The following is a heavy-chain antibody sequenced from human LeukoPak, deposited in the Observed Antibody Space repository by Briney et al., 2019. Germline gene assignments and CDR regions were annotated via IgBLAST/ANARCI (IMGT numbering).Heavy chain of an antibody. CDR3: ARASKTRPTYYYDSSGYYIDY. Sequence: SETLSLTCTVSGGSISSGGYYWSWIRQHPGKGLEWIGYIYYSGSTYYNPSLKSRVTISVDTSKNQFSLKLSSVTAADTAVYHCARASKTRPTYYYDSSGYYIDYWGQGTLVTVSS. J-gene: IGHJ4*02. D-gene: IGHD3-22*01. CDR2: IYYSGST. CDR1: GGSISSGGYY. V-gene: IGHV4-31*03.